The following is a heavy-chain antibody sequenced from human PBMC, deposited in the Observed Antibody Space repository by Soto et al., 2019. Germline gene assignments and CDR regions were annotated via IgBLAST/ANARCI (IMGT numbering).Heavy chain of an antibody. J-gene: IGHJ6*02. CDR3: ARMGNCSSTSCYTGYYYGMDV. CDR1: GYSFTSYW. D-gene: IGHD2-2*02. V-gene: IGHV5-51*01. Sequence: GESLKISCKGSGYSFTSYWIGWVRQMPGKGLEWMGIIYPGDSDTRYSPSFQGQVTISAGKSISTAYLQWSSLKASDTAMYYCARMGNCSSTSCYTGYYYGMDVWGQGTTVTVSS. CDR2: IYPGDSDT.